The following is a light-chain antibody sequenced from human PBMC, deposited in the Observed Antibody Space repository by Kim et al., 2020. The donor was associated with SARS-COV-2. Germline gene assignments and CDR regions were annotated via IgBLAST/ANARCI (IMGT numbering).Light chain of an antibody. J-gene: IGLJ3*02. CDR1: KLGDGD. V-gene: IGLV3-1*01. CDR3: QAWDSTTNWV. Sequence: SPGQTARITCSGDKLGDGDVSWYQQGAGQSPVLVMYQDTNRPSGIPARFSGSTSGNTATLTISGTQALDEAAYYCQAWDSTTNWVFGGGTELTVL. CDR2: QDT.